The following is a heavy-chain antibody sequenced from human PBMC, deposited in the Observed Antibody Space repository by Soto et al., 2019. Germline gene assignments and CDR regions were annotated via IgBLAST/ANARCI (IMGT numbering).Heavy chain of an antibody. Sequence: GGSLRLSCAVSGFTFSNYWMSWVRQAPGKGLEWVANIKQDGSEKNYVDSVEGRFTISRDNAKNSLYLQMNSLRAEDTAVYYCARSRYLEYWGQGTTVTVSS. V-gene: IGHV3-7*04. CDR2: IKQDGSEK. CDR3: ARSRYLEY. D-gene: IGHD1-20*01. J-gene: IGHJ4*02. CDR1: GFTFSNYW.